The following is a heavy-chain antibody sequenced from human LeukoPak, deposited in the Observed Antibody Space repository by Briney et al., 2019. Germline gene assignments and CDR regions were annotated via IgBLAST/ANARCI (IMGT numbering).Heavy chain of an antibody. CDR1: GFSLSTSGV. D-gene: IGHD3-10*01. CDR3: ARVLDYYGSGTRDFDY. J-gene: IGHJ4*02. CDR2: MYHSGST. Sequence: SGPTLVKPTQTLTLTCTFSGFSLSTSGVGVGWIRQPPGKGLEWIGSMYHSGSTYYNPSLKSRVTMSADTSKNQFSLKLNSVTAADTAVYYCARVLDYYGSGTRDFDYWGQGILVTVSS. V-gene: IGHV4-38-2*02.